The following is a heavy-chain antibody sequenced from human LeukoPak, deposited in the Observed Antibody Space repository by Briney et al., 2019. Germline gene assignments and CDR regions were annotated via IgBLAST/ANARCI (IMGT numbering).Heavy chain of an antibody. Sequence: GGSLRLSCAASGFTFSSYGMHWVRQAPGKGLEWVAVIWYDGSNKYYADSVKGRFTISRDNSKNTLYLQMNSLRAEDTAVYYCARDESVWFGELSVHDWFDPWGQGTLVTVSS. CDR1: GFTFSSYG. D-gene: IGHD3-10*01. CDR3: ARDESVWFGELSVHDWFDP. J-gene: IGHJ5*02. CDR2: IWYDGSNK. V-gene: IGHV3-33*01.